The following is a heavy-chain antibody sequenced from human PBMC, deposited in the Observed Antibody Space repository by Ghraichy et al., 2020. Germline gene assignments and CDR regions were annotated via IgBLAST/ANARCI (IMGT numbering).Heavy chain of an antibody. CDR3: AREARAAAGLRN. Sequence: GSLRLSCAASGFTFSSYWMHWVRQAPGKGLVWVSRINSDGSSTSYADSVKGRFTISRDNAKNTLYLQMNSLRAEDTAVYYCAREARAAAGLRNWGQGTLVTVSS. CDR2: INSDGSST. D-gene: IGHD6-13*01. CDR1: GFTFSSYW. V-gene: IGHV3-74*01. J-gene: IGHJ4*02.